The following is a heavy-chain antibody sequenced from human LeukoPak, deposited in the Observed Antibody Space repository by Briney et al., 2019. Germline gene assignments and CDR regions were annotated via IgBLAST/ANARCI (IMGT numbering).Heavy chain of an antibody. CDR1: GGSISSYY. CDR3: ARMIVVDDTYYFDY. J-gene: IGHJ4*02. V-gene: IGHV4-39*01. CDR2: IYYSGST. Sequence: PSETLSLTCSVSGGSISSYYWGWIRQPPGKGLEGFGSIYYSGSTYYNPSLKSRVTISVDTSKNQFSLKLSSVTAADTAVYYCARMIVVDDTYYFDYWGQGTLVTVSS. D-gene: IGHD3-22*01.